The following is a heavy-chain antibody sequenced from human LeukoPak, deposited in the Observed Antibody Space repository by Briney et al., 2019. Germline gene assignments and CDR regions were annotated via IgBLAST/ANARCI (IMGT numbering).Heavy chain of an antibody. V-gene: IGHV4-39*01. CDR3: VRQGASDY. CDR1: GGSISSSSYY. CDR2: IYYSGST. Sequence: SETLSLTCTVSGGSISSSSYYWGWIRQPPGKGLEWIGSIYYSGSTYYNPSLKSRVTISVDTSKNQFSLKLSSVTAADTAVYYCVRQGASDYWGQGTLVTVSS. D-gene: IGHD3-16*01. J-gene: IGHJ4*02.